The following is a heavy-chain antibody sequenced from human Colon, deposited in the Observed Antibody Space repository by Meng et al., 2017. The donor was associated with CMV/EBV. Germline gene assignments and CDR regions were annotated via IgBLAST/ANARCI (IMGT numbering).Heavy chain of an antibody. D-gene: IGHD2/OR15-2a*01. Sequence: GGPLRLSCVVSGVTFSDSVMSWVRQAPGKGLEWVAAISSRGDKRDYADSVKGCSAISRDNFRNTVILQMSSMKVEDTAVYYCAGGQFLHYFDDWGRGTLVTVSS. V-gene: IGHV3-23*01. CDR1: GVTFSDSV. CDR3: AGGQFLHYFDD. CDR2: ISSRGDKR. J-gene: IGHJ4*02.